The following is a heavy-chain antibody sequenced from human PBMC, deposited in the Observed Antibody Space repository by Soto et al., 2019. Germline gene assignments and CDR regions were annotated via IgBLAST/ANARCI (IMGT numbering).Heavy chain of an antibody. J-gene: IGHJ4*02. CDR2: ISGDNGNT. CDR1: AYTFTNYA. Sequence: QVQLVQSGAEVKKPGASVRVSCQTSAYTFTNYAVSWVRQAPGQGLEWMGWISGDNGNTSYAQKFQGRVTMTTDTSTRKACMELRSLRSDDTAVYYCATGLLGYCSGGSCYSDSWGQGTLVTVSS. V-gene: IGHV1-18*01. D-gene: IGHD2-15*01. CDR3: ATGLLGYCSGGSCYSDS.